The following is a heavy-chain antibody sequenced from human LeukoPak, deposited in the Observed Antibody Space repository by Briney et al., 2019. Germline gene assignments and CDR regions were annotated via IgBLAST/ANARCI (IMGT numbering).Heavy chain of an antibody. CDR2: INSNGDST. D-gene: IGHD3-9*01. Sequence: GGSLRLSCSASGFTFSTYPMHWVRQAPGKGLEYVSAINSNGDSTYHADSVKGRFTISRDNSKNTLFLQMSSLRTEDTAVYYCARGGYFDWDWFDPWGQGTLVTVSS. CDR1: GFTFSTYP. V-gene: IGHV3-64D*06. CDR3: ARGGYFDWDWFDP. J-gene: IGHJ5*02.